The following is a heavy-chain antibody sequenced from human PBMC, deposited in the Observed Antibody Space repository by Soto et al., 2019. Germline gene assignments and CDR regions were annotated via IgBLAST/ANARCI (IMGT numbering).Heavy chain of an antibody. CDR2: ISKNGGDQ. J-gene: IGHJ4*02. CDR1: GFTFSCCG. V-gene: IGHV3-30-3*01. Sequence: QVQLVDSGGGVVQPGRSLRLSCAASGFTFSCCGIHWVRQAPGKGLDWVAAISKNGGDQYYADSVKGRFTISRDNSRNTLYLQMNSVGAEDTAVYYCVRDLYDSSGYTHLDSWGQGTLVTVSS. CDR3: VRDLYDSSGYTHLDS. D-gene: IGHD3-22*01.